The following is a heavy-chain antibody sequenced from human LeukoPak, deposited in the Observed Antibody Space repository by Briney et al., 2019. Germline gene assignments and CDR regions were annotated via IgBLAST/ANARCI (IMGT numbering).Heavy chain of an antibody. CDR2: IFPDDSDI. CDR3: AGHGPDLAIDY. Sequence: GESLKISCEASGYNFGNFWIAWVRQLPGKGLEWMGIIFPDDSDIRYSPSFQGQVTISADKSISTAYLQWNSLKASDTAMYYCAGHGPDLAIDYWGQGTLVTVSS. J-gene: IGHJ4*02. V-gene: IGHV5-51*01. CDR1: GYNFGNFW.